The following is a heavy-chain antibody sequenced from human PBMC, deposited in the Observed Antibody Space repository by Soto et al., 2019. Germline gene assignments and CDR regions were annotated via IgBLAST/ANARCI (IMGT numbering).Heavy chain of an antibody. Sequence: ASVKVSCKASGYTFTSYAMHWVRQAPGQRLEWMGWINAGNGNTKYSQKFQGRVTITRDTSASTAYMELSSLRSEDTALYYCARSIVVVTSFDYCGQGTLVTVSS. CDR2: INAGNGNT. V-gene: IGHV1-3*01. J-gene: IGHJ4*02. D-gene: IGHD3-22*01. CDR3: ARSIVVVTSFDY. CDR1: GYTFTSYA.